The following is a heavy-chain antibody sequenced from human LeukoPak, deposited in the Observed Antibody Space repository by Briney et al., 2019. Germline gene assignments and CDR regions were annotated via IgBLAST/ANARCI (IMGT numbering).Heavy chain of an antibody. V-gene: IGHV3-7*03. Sequence: GGSLRLSCAASGFTFSSYAMSWVRQAPGKGLEWVANIKEDGSKKNYVDSVKGRFTISRDNAKNSLYLQMTSLRAEDTAMYYCATPLDYRDSSGFHQGGDWGQGTLVTVSS. D-gene: IGHD3-22*01. CDR2: IKEDGSKK. CDR1: GFTFSSYA. J-gene: IGHJ4*02. CDR3: ATPLDYRDSSGFHQGGD.